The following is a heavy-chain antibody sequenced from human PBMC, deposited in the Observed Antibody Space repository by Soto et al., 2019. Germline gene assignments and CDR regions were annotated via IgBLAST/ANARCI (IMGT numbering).Heavy chain of an antibody. D-gene: IGHD7-27*01. Sequence: PSGTLSLTCTASSGSISTYYVGWIRQPPGKGLAWIGYIYYTGSTNYNPSLKTRVAISMDTSKNQFSLNLSSVTAADTAVYYCAGAPNWAYFDFWALGTLVTVSS. J-gene: IGHJ4*02. V-gene: IGHV4-59*01. CDR3: AGAPNWAYFDF. CDR1: SGSISTYY. CDR2: IYYTGST.